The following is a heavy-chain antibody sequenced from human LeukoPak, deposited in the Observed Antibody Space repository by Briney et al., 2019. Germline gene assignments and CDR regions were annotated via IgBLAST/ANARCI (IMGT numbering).Heavy chain of an antibody. CDR2: IFYDGTIQ. J-gene: IGHJ4*02. V-gene: IGHV3-30*03. CDR1: GFTFTHYA. D-gene: IGHD6-13*01. Sequence: GRSLRLSCAASGFTFTHYAMHWVRQTPGKGLEWVAVIFYDGTIQYYSDSVRGRLIVSRDNPKNTLYLQMNSLRAEDTAVYYCARVGYSSSWSPSDYWGQGALVTVSS. CDR3: ARVGYSSSWSPSDY.